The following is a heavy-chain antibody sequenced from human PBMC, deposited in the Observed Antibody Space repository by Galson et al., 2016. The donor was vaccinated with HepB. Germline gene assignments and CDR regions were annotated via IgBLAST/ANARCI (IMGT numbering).Heavy chain of an antibody. CDR2: IYWDDDS. CDR3: AYRRLSDFPTGFDC. CDR1: GFSFSTSGVA. D-gene: IGHD2-21*02. J-gene: IGHJ4*02. V-gene: IGHV2-5*02. Sequence: PALVKPTQTLTLTCTFSGFSFSTSGVAVGWIRQPPGKALEWLATIYWDDDSRYSPSLKSRLTIWKDTSKSQVVLTMTNMDPVDTATYYCAYRRLSDFPTGFDCWGQGTLVTVSS.